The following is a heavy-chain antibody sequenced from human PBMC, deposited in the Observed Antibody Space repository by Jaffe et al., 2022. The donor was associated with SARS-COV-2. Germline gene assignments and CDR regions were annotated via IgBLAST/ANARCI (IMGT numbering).Heavy chain of an antibody. CDR3: AKYDDRSGYALDY. CDR1: GFTFSSFG. Sequence: QVQLAESGGGVVQPGRSLRLSCAASGFTFSSFGMHWVRQAPGKGLEWVAVISYDGSNKFYTDSVKGRFTISRDNSKNTLYLQMDSLRAEDTAVYYCAKYDDRSGYALDYWGQGTLVTVTS. V-gene: IGHV3-30*18. CDR2: ISYDGSNK. J-gene: IGHJ4*02. D-gene: IGHD3-22*01.